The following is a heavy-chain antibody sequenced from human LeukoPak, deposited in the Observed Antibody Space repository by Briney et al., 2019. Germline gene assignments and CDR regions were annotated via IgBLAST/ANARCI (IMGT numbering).Heavy chain of an antibody. CDR1: GGSFSGYY. V-gene: IGHV4-34*01. CDR3: ARESRPGYSYGRATMDY. CDR2: INHSGST. D-gene: IGHD5-18*01. Sequence: SETLSLTCAVYGGSFSGYYWSWIRQPPGKGLVWIGEINHSGSTNYNPSLKSRVTISVDTSKNQFSLKLSSVTAADTAVYYCARESRPGYSYGRATMDYWGQGTLVTVSS. J-gene: IGHJ4*02.